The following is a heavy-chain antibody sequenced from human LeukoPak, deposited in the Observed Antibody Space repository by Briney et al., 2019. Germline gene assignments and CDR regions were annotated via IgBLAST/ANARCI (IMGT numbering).Heavy chain of an antibody. CDR3: AKGTGAYSSGWYNWFDP. Sequence: GRSLRLSCAASRFTFSSYDMHWVRQAPGKGLEWVAVISYGGSNKYYADSVKGRFTISRDNSKNTLYLQMNSLRAEDTAVYYCAKGTGAYSSGWYNWFDPWGQGTLVTVSS. J-gene: IGHJ5*02. CDR1: RFTFSSYD. V-gene: IGHV3-30*18. CDR2: ISYGGSNK. D-gene: IGHD6-19*01.